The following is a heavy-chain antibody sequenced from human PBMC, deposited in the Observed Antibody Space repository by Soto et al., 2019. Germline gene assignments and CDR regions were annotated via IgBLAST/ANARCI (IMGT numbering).Heavy chain of an antibody. CDR2: ISSSSSTI. D-gene: IGHD6-6*01. CDR1: GFTFSSYS. CDR3: ARDPHXXASSSRWFREADNWFDP. Sequence: PGGSLRLSCAASGFTFSSYSMNWVRQAPGKGLEWVSYISSSSSTIYYADSVKGRFTISRDNAKNSLYLQMNSLRDEDTAVYYCARDPHXXASSSRWFREADNWFDPWGQGTXVTVSS. V-gene: IGHV3-48*02. J-gene: IGHJ5*02.